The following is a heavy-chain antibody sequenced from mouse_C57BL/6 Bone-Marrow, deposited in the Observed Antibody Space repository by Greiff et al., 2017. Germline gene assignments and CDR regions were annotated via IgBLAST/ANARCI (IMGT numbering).Heavy chain of an antibody. J-gene: IGHJ2*01. D-gene: IGHD1-1*01. CDR2: IDPNSGGT. Sequence: QVQLQQPGAELVKPGASVKLSCKASGYTFTSYWMHWVKQRPGRGLEWIGRIDPNSGGTKYNEKFKSKATLTVDTPSSTAYMQLSSRTSADSAVYFCARGSTTVVTFDYWGQGTTLTVTA. V-gene: IGHV1-62-3*01. CDR1: GYTFTSYW. CDR3: ARGSTTVVTFDY.